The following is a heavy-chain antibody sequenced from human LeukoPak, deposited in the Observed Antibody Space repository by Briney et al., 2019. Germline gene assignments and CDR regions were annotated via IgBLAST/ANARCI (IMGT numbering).Heavy chain of an antibody. Sequence: GASVKVSCKASGGTFSSYAISWVRQAPGQGLEWMGRIIPILGIANYAQKFQGRVTITADKSTSTAYMELSSLRSEDTAVYYCARPPSDSYGYRYEGYWGQGTLVTVSS. CDR3: ARPPSDSYGYRYEGY. D-gene: IGHD5-18*01. CDR2: IIPILGIA. J-gene: IGHJ4*02. CDR1: GGTFSSYA. V-gene: IGHV1-69*04.